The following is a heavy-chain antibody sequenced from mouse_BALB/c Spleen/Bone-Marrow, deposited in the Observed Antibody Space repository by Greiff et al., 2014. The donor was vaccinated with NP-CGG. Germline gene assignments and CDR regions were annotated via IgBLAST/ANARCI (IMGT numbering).Heavy chain of an antibody. CDR3: SRDYYGSGYFDC. Sequence: EVKLVESGPGLVIPSQSVSLTCTVSGSSITSDYAWNWIRQFPGSKLEWMGYINYNGSTTYNPSLTSRISITRNTSKNQLFLQLNSETNEDTATYYCSRDYYGSGYFDCWGQGTTLTVSS. CDR1: GSSITSDYA. D-gene: IGHD1-1*01. CDR2: INYNGST. V-gene: IGHV3-2*02. J-gene: IGHJ2*01.